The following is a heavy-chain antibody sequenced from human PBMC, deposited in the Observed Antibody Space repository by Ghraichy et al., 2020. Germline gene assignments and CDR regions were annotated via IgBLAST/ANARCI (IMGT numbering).Heavy chain of an antibody. CDR3: AKSHLVWLVRLYFDY. CDR1: GFTFSSYA. CDR2: ISGSGGST. J-gene: IGHJ4*02. D-gene: IGHD6-19*01. Sequence: LSLTCAASGFTFSSYAMSWVRQAPGKGLEWVSAISGSGGSTYYADSVKGRFTISRDNSKNTLYLQMNSLRAEDTAVYYCAKSHLVWLVRLYFDYWGQGTLVTVSS. V-gene: IGHV3-23*01.